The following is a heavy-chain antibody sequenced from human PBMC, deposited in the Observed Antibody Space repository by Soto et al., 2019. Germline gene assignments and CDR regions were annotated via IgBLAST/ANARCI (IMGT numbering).Heavy chain of an antibody. D-gene: IGHD2-2*01. Sequence: VQLVESGGDVVQPGTSLSISCAGSGFTFTNYGLHWVRQAPGKGLEWVAAISYDGSNEYYADSVKGRFTISRDYSKKMLYLQMDSLRPEDTAVYYCSKDGAPRYCTRSSCHPAGAYWGQGTLVTVSS. CDR3: SKDGAPRYCTRSSCHPAGAY. CDR2: ISYDGSNE. CDR1: GFTFTNYG. J-gene: IGHJ4*02. V-gene: IGHV3-30*18.